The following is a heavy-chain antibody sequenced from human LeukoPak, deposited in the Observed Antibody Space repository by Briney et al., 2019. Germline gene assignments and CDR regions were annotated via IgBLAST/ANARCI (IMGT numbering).Heavy chain of an antibody. CDR3: AGGSGYSGYDYFDY. J-gene: IGHJ4*02. D-gene: IGHD5-12*01. CDR1: GFTFSSYA. Sequence: PGRSLRLSCAASGFTFSSYAMHWVRQAPGKGLEWVAVISYDGSNKYYADSVKGRFTISRDNSKNTLYLQMNSLRAEDTAVYYCAGGSGYSGYDYFDYWGQGTLVTVSS. V-gene: IGHV3-30-3*01. CDR2: ISYDGSNK.